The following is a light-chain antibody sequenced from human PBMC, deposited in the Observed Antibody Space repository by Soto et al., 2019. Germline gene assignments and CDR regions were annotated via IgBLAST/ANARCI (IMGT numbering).Light chain of an antibody. CDR3: CSYAGSSTLV. J-gene: IGLJ3*02. CDR1: SSDVGGYKY. Sequence: QSVLTQPASVSGSPGQSITISCTGTSSDVGGYKYVSWYQLHPDKAPKLMIYEVNNRPSGVSNRFSGSKSGNTASLSISGLQAEDEADYYCCSYAGSSTLVFGGGTKLTVL. CDR2: EVN. V-gene: IGLV2-14*01.